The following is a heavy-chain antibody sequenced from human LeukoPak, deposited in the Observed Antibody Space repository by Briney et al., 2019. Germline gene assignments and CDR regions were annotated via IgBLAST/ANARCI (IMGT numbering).Heavy chain of an antibody. V-gene: IGHV4-59*01. Sequence: SETLSLTWTVSGGSISSYYWSWIRQPPGKGLEWIGYIYYSGSTNYNPSLKSRVTISVDTSKNQFSLKLSSVTAADTAVYYCARMSPYYDFWSGYYSGNWFDPWGQGTLVTVSS. CDR2: IYYSGST. D-gene: IGHD3-3*01. CDR1: GGSISSYY. CDR3: ARMSPYYDFWSGYYSGNWFDP. J-gene: IGHJ5*02.